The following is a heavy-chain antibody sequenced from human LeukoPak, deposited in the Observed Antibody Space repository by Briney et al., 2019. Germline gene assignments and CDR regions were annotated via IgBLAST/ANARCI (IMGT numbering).Heavy chain of an antibody. D-gene: IGHD5-18*01. J-gene: IGHJ6*02. CDR1: GVSISGYY. V-gene: IGHV4-59*01. CDR3: ARDLGYSYGNYYGMDV. Sequence: SETLSLTCTVPGVSISGYYWSWIRQSPGKGLEWIGFIYHSGSTNYNPSLKSRVTISVDTSKNQFSLKLSSVTAADTAVYYCARDLGYSYGNYYGMDVWGQGTTVTVSS. CDR2: IYHSGST.